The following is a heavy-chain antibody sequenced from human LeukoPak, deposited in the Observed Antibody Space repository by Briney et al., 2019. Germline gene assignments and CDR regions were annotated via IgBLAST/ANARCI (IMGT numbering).Heavy chain of an antibody. V-gene: IGHV3-21*01. CDR1: GFTFSSYS. CDR3: AGDGPRGYGSSSVY. CDR2: ISSSSSYI. D-gene: IGHD6-13*01. Sequence: GGSLRLSCAASGFTFSSYSMNWVRQAPGKGLEWVSSISSSSSYIYYADSVKGRFTISRDNAKNSLYLQMNSLRAEDTAVYYCAGDGPRGYGSSSVYWGQGTLVTVSS. J-gene: IGHJ4*02.